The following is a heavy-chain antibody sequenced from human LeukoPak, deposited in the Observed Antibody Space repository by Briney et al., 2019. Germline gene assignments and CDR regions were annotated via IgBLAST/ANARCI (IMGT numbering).Heavy chain of an antibody. V-gene: IGHV3-48*01. CDR2: ISSSSSTI. D-gene: IGHD6-19*01. CDR3: ARPTSSGLYPH. J-gene: IGHJ3*01. CDR1: GFTFSSYS. Sequence: PTGGSLRLSCAASGFTFSSYSMNWVRQAPGKGLEWVSYISSSSSTIYYADSVKGRFTISRDNAKNSLYLQMNSLRAEDTAVYYCARPTSSGLYPHWGQGTMVTVSS.